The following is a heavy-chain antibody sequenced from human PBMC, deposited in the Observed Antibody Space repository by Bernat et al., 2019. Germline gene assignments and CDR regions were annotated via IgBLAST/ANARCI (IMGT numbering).Heavy chain of an antibody. Sequence: QVQLVQSGAEVKKPGASVKVSCKTSGYTFTSYAISWMRQAPGQGLEWMGWISGYNGNTNYTQKFQGRVTMTTDTSTSTAYMELRSLRSDDTAVYFCARDLMRPPPNDAFGIWGQGTMVTVS. V-gene: IGHV1-18*01. D-gene: IGHD2-8*01. CDR3: ARDLMRPPPNDAFGI. CDR1: GYTFTSYA. CDR2: ISGYNGNT. J-gene: IGHJ3*02.